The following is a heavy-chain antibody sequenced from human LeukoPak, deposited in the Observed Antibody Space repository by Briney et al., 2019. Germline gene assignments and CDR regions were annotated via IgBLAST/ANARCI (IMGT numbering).Heavy chain of an antibody. CDR3: ARNLYGSGSRTRNAFDI. Sequence: GGSLRLSCAASGFTFNNYLMNWVRQAPGKGLEWVASIKQDGSQKYYVASVKGRFTISRDNAKNSLYRQMNSLRAEDTAVYYCARNLYGSGSRTRNAFDIWGQGTMVTVSS. V-gene: IGHV3-7*03. J-gene: IGHJ3*02. CDR2: IKQDGSQK. CDR1: GFTFNNYL. D-gene: IGHD3-10*01.